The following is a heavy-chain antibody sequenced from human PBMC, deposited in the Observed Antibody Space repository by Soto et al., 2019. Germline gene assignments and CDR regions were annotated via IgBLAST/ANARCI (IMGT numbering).Heavy chain of an antibody. CDR1: GYTFTNYA. CDR3: ARGPGGPDGPGDY. D-gene: IGHD2-15*01. Sequence: QVQLVQSGAEVKKPGASVKVSCKASGYTFTNYAMHWVRQAPGQRLEWMGWINAGNGNTKYSEKFQGRVTITRDTSASTADMDLSSLRSEDTAVYYCARGPGGPDGPGDYWGQGTLVTVSS. J-gene: IGHJ4*02. V-gene: IGHV1-3*01. CDR2: INAGNGNT.